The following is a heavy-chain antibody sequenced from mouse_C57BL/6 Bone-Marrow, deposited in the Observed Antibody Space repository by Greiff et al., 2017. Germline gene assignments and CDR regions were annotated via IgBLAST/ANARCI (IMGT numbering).Heavy chain of an antibody. CDR1: GYTFTDYE. D-gene: IGHD2-4*01. CDR2: IDPEPGGT. Sequence: QVQLQQSGAELVRPGASVTLSCKASGYTFTDYEMHWVKQTPVHGLEWIGAIDPEPGGTAYNQKFKGKAILTADKSSSTAYMELRSRTSEDSAVYYCTRNGRSTMITTRWYFDVWGTGTTVTVSS. J-gene: IGHJ1*03. CDR3: TRNGRSTMITTRWYFDV. V-gene: IGHV1-15*01.